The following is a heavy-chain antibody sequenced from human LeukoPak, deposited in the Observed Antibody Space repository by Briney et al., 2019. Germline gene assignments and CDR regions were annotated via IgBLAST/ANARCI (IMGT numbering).Heavy chain of an antibody. CDR1: GFSLSTSGVG. CDR2: IYWNDDK. J-gene: IGHJ4*02. CDR3: AHISPARWLQLIDY. D-gene: IGHD5-24*01. Sequence: ESGPTLVKPTQTLTLTCTFSGFSLSTSGVGVGWIRQPPGKALEWLALIYWNDDKRYSPSLKSRLTITKDTSKNQVVLTMTNMDPVDTATYYCAHISPARWLQLIDYWGQGTLVTVSS. V-gene: IGHV2-5*01.